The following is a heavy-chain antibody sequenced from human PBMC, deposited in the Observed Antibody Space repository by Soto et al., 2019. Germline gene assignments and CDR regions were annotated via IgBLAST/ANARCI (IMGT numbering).Heavy chain of an antibody. D-gene: IGHD6-6*01. V-gene: IGHV4-30-4*08. CDR1: GGSIYSDEYY. Sequence: PSETLSLTCTVSGGSIYSDEYYLTWVRQPPGKGLEWIGYIYYIGRTSYNPSLKSRLTISLDTSKNQFSLELTSVSAAETAVYYCARDRSNSNDYFDSWGRGSLVTVSP. CDR3: ARDRSNSNDYFDS. J-gene: IGHJ4*02. CDR2: IYYIGRT.